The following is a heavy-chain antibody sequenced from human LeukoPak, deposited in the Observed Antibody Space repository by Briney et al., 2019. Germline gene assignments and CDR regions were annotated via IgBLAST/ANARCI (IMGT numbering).Heavy chain of an antibody. Sequence: PGGSLRLSCAASGFTFSSYAMTWVRQAPGKGLEWVSGISATGDNTYYADSVKGRFTISRDNSKNTLYLQMNSLRAEDTAVYYCAKDQLRYYDTSGYYRLRGQGNLVTVSS. CDR1: GFTFSSYA. CDR2: ISATGDNT. V-gene: IGHV3-23*01. D-gene: IGHD3-22*01. CDR3: AKDQLRYYDTSGYYRL. J-gene: IGHJ4*02.